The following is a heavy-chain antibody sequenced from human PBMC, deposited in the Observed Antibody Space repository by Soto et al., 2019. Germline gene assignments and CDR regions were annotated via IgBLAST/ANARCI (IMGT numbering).Heavy chain of an antibody. V-gene: IGHV1-18*04. Sequence: ASVKVSCKASGYTFTSYGISWVRQAPGQGLEWMGWISAYNGNTNYAQKLQGRVTMPTDTSTSTAYMELRSLRSDDTAVYYCARGGYYDFWSGLNWFDPWGQGTLVTVSS. CDR1: GYTFTSYG. CDR2: ISAYNGNT. D-gene: IGHD3-3*01. J-gene: IGHJ5*02. CDR3: ARGGYYDFWSGLNWFDP.